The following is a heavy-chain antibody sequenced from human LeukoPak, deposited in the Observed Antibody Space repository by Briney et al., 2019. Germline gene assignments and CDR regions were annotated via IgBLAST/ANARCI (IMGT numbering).Heavy chain of an antibody. V-gene: IGHV1-46*01. CDR1: GYTFTSYY. Sequence: ASVRVSCKASGYTFTSYYMHWVRQAPGQGLEWMGIINPSGGSTSYAQKFQGRVTITRDTSASTAYMELSSLRSEDTAVYYCARSTLLNFFDYWGQGTLVTVSS. CDR3: ARSTLLNFFDY. J-gene: IGHJ4*02. CDR2: INPSGGST. D-gene: IGHD2-21*01.